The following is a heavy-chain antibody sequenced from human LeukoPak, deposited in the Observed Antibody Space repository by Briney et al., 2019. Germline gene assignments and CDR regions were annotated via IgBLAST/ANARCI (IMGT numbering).Heavy chain of an antibody. CDR3: ARWGSRFDY. V-gene: IGHV3-30-3*01. Sequence: LSLTCTVSGGSISSGGYYWSWVRQAPGKGLEWVAVISYDGSNKYYADSVKGRFTISRDNSKNTLYLQMNSLRAEDTAVYYCARWGSRFDYWGQGTLVTVSS. CDR2: ISYDGSNK. CDR1: GGSISSGG. J-gene: IGHJ4*02. D-gene: IGHD7-27*01.